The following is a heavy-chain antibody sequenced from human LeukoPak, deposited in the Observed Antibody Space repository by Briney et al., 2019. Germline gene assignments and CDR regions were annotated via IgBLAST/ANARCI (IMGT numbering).Heavy chain of an antibody. CDR2: IYYSGST. V-gene: IGHV4-39*01. Sequence: PSETLSLTCSVSGGSISRSTNYWGWIRQPPGKGLEWIGSIYYSGSTYYNPSLKSRVTISVDTSKNQFSLKLSSVTAADTAVYYCARRYCSGGSCYSDNWFDPWGQGTLVTVSS. D-gene: IGHD2-15*01. CDR3: ARRYCSGGSCYSDNWFDP. CDR1: GGSISRSTNY. J-gene: IGHJ5*02.